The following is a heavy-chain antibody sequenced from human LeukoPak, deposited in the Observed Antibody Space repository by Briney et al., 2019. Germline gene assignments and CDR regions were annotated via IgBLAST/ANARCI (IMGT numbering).Heavy chain of an antibody. CDR2: IYHSGST. Sequence: PSETLCLTCTVSGYSISSGYYWGWIRQPPGKGLEWIGSIYHSGSTYYNPSLKSRVTISVDTSKNQFSLKLSTVTAAETAVYYCARAPGYSGYDSDYWGQGTLVTVSS. D-gene: IGHD5-12*01. CDR3: ARAPGYSGYDSDY. J-gene: IGHJ4*02. CDR1: GYSISSGYY. V-gene: IGHV4-38-2*02.